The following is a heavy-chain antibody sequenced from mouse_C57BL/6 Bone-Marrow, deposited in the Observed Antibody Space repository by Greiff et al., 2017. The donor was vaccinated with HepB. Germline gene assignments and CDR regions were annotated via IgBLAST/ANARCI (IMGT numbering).Heavy chain of an antibody. CDR2: IHPNSGST. Sequence: VQLQQPGAELVKPGASVKLSCKASGYTFTSYWMHWVKQRPGQGLEWIGMIHPNSGSTNYNEKFKSKATLTVDKSASTAYMQLSSLTSEDSAVYYCARDYGNYVAYWGQGTLVTVSA. J-gene: IGHJ3*01. V-gene: IGHV1-64*01. CDR1: GYTFTSYW. D-gene: IGHD2-1*01. CDR3: ARDYGNYVAY.